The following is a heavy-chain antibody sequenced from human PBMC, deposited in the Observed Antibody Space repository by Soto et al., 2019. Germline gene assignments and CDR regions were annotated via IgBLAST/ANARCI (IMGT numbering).Heavy chain of an antibody. CDR3: ARDRGGSYSHFDY. Sequence: PSETLSLTCTVSGGSISSYYCSWVRQPPGKGLEWIGYIFYNGNTNYNPSFESRVTMSVDTSKNQFSLNLSSVTAADTAVYYCARDRGGSYSHFDYWGQGARVTVSS. J-gene: IGHJ4*02. CDR1: GGSISSYY. CDR2: IFYNGNT. D-gene: IGHD1-26*01. V-gene: IGHV4-59*01.